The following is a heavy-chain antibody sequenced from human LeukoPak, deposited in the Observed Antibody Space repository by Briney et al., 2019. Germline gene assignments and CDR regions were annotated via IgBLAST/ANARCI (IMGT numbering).Heavy chain of an antibody. CDR1: GGSFSGYY. J-gene: IGHJ4*02. Sequence: PSETLSLTCAVYGGSFSGYYWSWIRQPPGKGLEWIGEINHSGSTNYNPSLKSRVAISVDTSKNQFSLKQSSVTAADTAVYYCARQRFNYYDSSGYFDYWGQGTLVTVSS. D-gene: IGHD3-22*01. V-gene: IGHV4-34*01. CDR3: ARQRFNYYDSSGYFDY. CDR2: INHSGST.